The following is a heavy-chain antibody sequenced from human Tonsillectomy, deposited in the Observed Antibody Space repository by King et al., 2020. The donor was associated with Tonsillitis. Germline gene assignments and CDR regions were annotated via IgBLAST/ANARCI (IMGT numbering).Heavy chain of an antibody. V-gene: IGHV1-18*04. CDR2: ISGYKGYT. CDR1: GYTLITYG. D-gene: IGHD6-6*01. CDR3: ARDPIAARLEGNNWFGA. J-gene: IGHJ5*02. Sequence: VQLVQSGTEVKKPGASVKVSCKASGYTLITYGINWVRQAPGQGLEWMGWISGYKGYTNYAQKFQDRVTLTTDTATSTAYMELRSLRSDDTAMYYCARDPIAARLEGNNWFGAWGQGTLLTVSS.